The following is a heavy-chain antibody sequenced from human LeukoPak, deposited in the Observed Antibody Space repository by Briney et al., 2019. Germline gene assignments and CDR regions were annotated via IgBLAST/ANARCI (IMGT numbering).Heavy chain of an antibody. D-gene: IGHD3-9*01. CDR3: ARDRGTYYDILTGSLPLYGMDV. CDR1: GYTFTGYY. J-gene: IGHJ6*02. V-gene: IGHV1-2*02. Sequence: ASVKVSCKASGYTFTGYYMHWVRQAPGQGLEWMGWINPNSGGTNYAQKFQGRVTMTRGTSISTAYMELSRLRSDDTAVYYCARDRGTYYDILTGSLPLYGMDVWGQGTTVTVSS. CDR2: INPNSGGT.